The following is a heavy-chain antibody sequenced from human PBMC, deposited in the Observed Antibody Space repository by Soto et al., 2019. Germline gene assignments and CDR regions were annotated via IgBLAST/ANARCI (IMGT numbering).Heavy chain of an antibody. V-gene: IGHV1-18*01. CDR2: ISPYNGNT. CDR3: ARVVSSAFDF. J-gene: IGHJ3*01. CDR1: GYTFTNFG. Sequence: VSVKVSCKASGYTFTNFGITWVRQAPGHGLEWMGWISPYNGNTNYGQKFQGRVTMTTDTSTGTAYMDLGSLGFDDTAVYYCARVVSSAFDFWGQGTMVTVSS.